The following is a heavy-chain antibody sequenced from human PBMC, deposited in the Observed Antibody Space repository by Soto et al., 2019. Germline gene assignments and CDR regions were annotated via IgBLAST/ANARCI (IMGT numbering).Heavy chain of an antibody. CDR1: GYTFTRYD. V-gene: IGHV1-8*01. CDR2: MKPNRGNT. Sequence: ASVKVSCKASGYTFTRYDINRVRQATGQGLEGMGWMKPNRGNTGYAQKFQGRVTMTSNTSISTAYMALSSLRSEDTAVYYCASAVLGAYLRKYYYYYYGMDVWGQGTTVTVSS. D-gene: IGHD3-16*01. J-gene: IGHJ6*02. CDR3: ASAVLGAYLRKYYYYYYGMDV.